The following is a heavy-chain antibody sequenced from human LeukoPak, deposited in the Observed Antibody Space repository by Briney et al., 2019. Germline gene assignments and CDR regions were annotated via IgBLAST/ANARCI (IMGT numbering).Heavy chain of an antibody. D-gene: IGHD3-10*01. V-gene: IGHV4-30-4*01. Sequence: SETLSLTCTVSGGSVNSGDSYWSWLRQPPGKGLEWIGDIYYSGNTNYNPSLKSRVSISVDTSKNQFSLKLTSVTAADTAVYYCARVGGPPAPLLWFGELVEFYYYGMDVWGQGTTVTVSS. CDR3: ARVGGPPAPLLWFGELVEFYYYGMDV. CDR1: GGSVNSGDSY. CDR2: IYYSGNT. J-gene: IGHJ6*02.